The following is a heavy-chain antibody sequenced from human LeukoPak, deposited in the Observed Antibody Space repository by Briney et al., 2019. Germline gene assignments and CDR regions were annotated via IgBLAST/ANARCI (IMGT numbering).Heavy chain of an antibody. J-gene: IGHJ4*02. CDR1: GGSISSSSYY. V-gene: IGHV4-39*07. Sequence: SETLSLTCTVSGGSISSSSYYWGWIRQPPGKGLEWIGSIYYSGSTYYNPSLKSRVTISVDTSKNQFSLKLSSVAAADTAVYYCARDGSSSSTNFDYWGQGTLVTVSS. CDR3: ARDGSSSSTNFDY. D-gene: IGHD6-13*01. CDR2: IYYSGST.